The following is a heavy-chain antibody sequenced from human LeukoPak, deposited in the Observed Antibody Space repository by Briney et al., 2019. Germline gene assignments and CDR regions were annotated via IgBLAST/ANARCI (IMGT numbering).Heavy chain of an antibody. D-gene: IGHD5-24*01. J-gene: IGHJ4*02. CDR3: ERQESEMTTPANRYFDH. Sequence: GESLQISCKGSGYDFSTDWIGWVRPMPGKGREWMGIVYPDDSDVRYNPSFQGQVTISADKSINTAYLQWSSLKASDSAVYYCERQESEMTTPANRYFDHWGQGTLVTVSS. CDR1: GYDFSTDW. V-gene: IGHV5-51*01. CDR2: VYPDDSDV.